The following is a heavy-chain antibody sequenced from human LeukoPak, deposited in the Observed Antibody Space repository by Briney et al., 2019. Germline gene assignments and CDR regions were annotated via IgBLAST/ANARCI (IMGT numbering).Heavy chain of an antibody. CDR2: IYYSGST. V-gene: IGHV4-59*12. Sequence: SSETLSLTCTVSGGSISSYYWSWIRQPPGKGLEWIGYIYYSGSTNYNPSLKSRVTISVDTSKNQFSLKLNSVTPVDTAVYYCAREREYYYGSGSHSRNYYFDYWGQGTLVTVSS. CDR3: AREREYYYGSGSHSRNYYFDY. CDR1: GGSISSYY. J-gene: IGHJ4*02. D-gene: IGHD3-10*01.